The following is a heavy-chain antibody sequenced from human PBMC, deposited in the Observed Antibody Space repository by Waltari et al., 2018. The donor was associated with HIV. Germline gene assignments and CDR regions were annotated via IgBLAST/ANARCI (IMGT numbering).Heavy chain of an antibody. CDR1: GFTFSNYA. V-gene: IGHV3-30*04. CDR3: ARGYYGSGSPYGVGND. D-gene: IGHD3-10*01. J-gene: IGHJ4*02. CDR2: ISYEGRNK. Sequence: QVQLVESGGGVVQPGRSLRLSCAASGFTFSNYAMHWVRQAPGKGLEWVALISYEGRNKYYAESVKGRFTIARDKSKNTLYLQMNSLRAEDTAVYYCARGYYGSGSPYGVGNDWGQGTLVTVSS.